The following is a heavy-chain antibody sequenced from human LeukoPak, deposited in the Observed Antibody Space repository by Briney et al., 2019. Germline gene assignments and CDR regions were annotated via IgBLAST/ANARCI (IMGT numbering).Heavy chain of an antibody. CDR2: IYYSGST. Sequence: SETLSLTCTVSGGSISSSLYHWGWIRQSPGKNLEWLGSIYYSGSTYYNPSLKSRVTISVDTSKNQFSLKLSSVTAADTAVYYCAREKAYYYYYYMDVWGKGTTVTISS. CDR1: GGSISSSLYH. CDR3: AREKAYYYYYYMDV. V-gene: IGHV4-39*07. J-gene: IGHJ6*03.